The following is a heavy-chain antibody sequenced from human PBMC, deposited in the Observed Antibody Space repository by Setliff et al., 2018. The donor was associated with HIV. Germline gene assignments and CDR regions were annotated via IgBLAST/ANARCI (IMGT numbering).Heavy chain of an antibody. V-gene: IGHV3-21*04. CDR1: GFTFSSYT. J-gene: IGHJ3*02. CDR3: ARAAKTPYSSSWSIPGAFDI. D-gene: IGHD6-13*01. Sequence: GGSLRLSCAVSGFTFSSYTMSWVRQAPGKGLEWISSISHSGCDIYYADSVKGRFTISRDNAKNSLYLQMSSLRAEDTAVYYCARAAKTPYSSSWSIPGAFDIWGQGTMVTVSS. CDR2: ISHSGCDI.